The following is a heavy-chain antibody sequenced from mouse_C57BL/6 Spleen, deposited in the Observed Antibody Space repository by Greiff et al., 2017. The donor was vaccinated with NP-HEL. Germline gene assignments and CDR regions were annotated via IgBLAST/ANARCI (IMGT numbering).Heavy chain of an antibody. Sequence: DVKLQESGPGLVKPSQSLSLTCSVTGYSITSGYYWNWIRQFPGNKLEWMGYISYDGSNNYNPSLKNRISITRDTSKNQFFLNLNSVTTEDTATYYCAGGITTVVATKDYWGQGTTLTVSS. CDR1: GYSITSGYY. J-gene: IGHJ2*01. CDR3: AGGITTVVATKDY. D-gene: IGHD1-1*01. V-gene: IGHV3-6*01. CDR2: ISYDGSN.